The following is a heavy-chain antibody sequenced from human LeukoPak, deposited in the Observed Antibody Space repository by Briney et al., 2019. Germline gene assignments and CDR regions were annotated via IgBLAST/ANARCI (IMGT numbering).Heavy chain of an antibody. CDR2: ISSSSSYL. CDR3: AVTQYQLLYGGIDY. D-gene: IGHD2-2*02. V-gene: IGHV3-21*01. CDR1: GFTFSSYS. Sequence: PGGSLRLSCAASGFTFSSYSMNWVRQAPGKGLEWVSSISSSSSYLYYADSVKGRFTISRDNAKNSLYLQMNSLRAEDTAVYYCAVTQYQLLYGGIDYWGQGTLVTVSS. J-gene: IGHJ4*02.